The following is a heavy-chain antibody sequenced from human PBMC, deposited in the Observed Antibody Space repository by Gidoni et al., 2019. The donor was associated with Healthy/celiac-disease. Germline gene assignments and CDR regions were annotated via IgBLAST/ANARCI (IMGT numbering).Heavy chain of an antibody. Sequence: QVQLVASGGVVVQPGRSLRLSCAASGFPFISYAMPWVRQAPGQGLEWVAVISYDGSNKYDADSVKGRFTISRDNSKNTLYLQMNSLRAEDTAVYYCARDIVVVVAAMRDYYGMDVWGQGTTVTVSS. D-gene: IGHD2-15*01. CDR3: ARDIVVVVAAMRDYYGMDV. V-gene: IGHV3-30-3*01. J-gene: IGHJ6*02. CDR2: ISYDGSNK. CDR1: GFPFISYA.